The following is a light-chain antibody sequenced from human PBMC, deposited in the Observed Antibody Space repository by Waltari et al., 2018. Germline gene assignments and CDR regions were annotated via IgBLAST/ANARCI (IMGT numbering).Light chain of an antibody. V-gene: IGLV2-23*02. CDR2: GVN. CDR3: SSYAGSVV. CDR1: SSDLGSYNV. J-gene: IGLJ3*02. Sequence: QSALTHPASVSGSRGQSITISCTGSSSDLGSYNVVSWYQHHPGKAPKLLIYGVNNLPSGVPNRFSGSKSGDTASLTSSGLQAEDEADYYCSSYAGSVVFGGGTKLTVL.